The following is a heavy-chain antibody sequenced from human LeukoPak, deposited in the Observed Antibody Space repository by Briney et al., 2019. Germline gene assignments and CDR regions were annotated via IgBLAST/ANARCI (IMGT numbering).Heavy chain of an antibody. J-gene: IGHJ5*02. CDR1: GGTFSSYA. Sequence: VASVKVSCKASGGTFSSYAISWVRQAPGQGLEWMGGIIPIFGTANYAQKFQGRVTITADESTSTAYMELSSLRSEDTAVYYCARVSTVTLRKLWFDPWGQGTLVTVSS. CDR2: IIPIFGTA. D-gene: IGHD4-17*01. CDR3: ARVSTVTLRKLWFDP. V-gene: IGHV1-69*13.